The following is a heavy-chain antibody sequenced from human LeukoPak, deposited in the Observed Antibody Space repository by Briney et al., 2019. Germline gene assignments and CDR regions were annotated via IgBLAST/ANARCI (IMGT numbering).Heavy chain of an antibody. D-gene: IGHD2-2*03. CDR2: FDPEDGET. V-gene: IGHV1-24*01. CDR3: VPVLDIVVVPAAYDAFDI. CDR1: GYTLTELS. Sequence: ASVKVSCKVSGYTLTELSMHWVRQAPGKGLEWMGGFDPEDGETIYAQKFQGRVTMTEDTSTDTAYMELSSLRSEDTAVYYCVPVLDIVVVPAAYDAFDIWGQGTMVTVSS. J-gene: IGHJ3*02.